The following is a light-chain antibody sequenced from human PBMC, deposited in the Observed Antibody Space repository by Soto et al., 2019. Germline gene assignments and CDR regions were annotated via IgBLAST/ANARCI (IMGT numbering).Light chain of an antibody. J-gene: IGLJ1*01. CDR1: SSENGGYNF. Sequence: QSVLTQPASVSGSPGQSITISCTGTSSENGGYNFVSWYQQHPDKAPKLMIYDVTNRPSGVSNRFSGSKSGNTASLTNSELQAEDVADYYCSSYTSISTYVFGTGTKVTVL. CDR2: DVT. CDR3: SSYTSISTYV. V-gene: IGLV2-14*01.